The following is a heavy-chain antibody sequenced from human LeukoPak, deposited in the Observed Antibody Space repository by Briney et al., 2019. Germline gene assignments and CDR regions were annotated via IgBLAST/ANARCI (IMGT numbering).Heavy chain of an antibody. Sequence: GGSLRLSCVGSGFTFRSHAMSWVRKAPEKGLEFVSGIYENGGTTYYADSVKGRFSISRDNSKNTLYLQMNSLRAEDTAVYYCAKKGATTGDFDYWGQGTLVTVSS. D-gene: IGHD1-26*01. J-gene: IGHJ4*02. CDR3: AKKGATTGDFDY. CDR1: GFTFRSHA. CDR2: IYENGGTT. V-gene: IGHV3-23*01.